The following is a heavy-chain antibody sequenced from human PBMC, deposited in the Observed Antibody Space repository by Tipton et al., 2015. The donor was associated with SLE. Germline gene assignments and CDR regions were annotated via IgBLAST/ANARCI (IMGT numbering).Heavy chain of an antibody. CDR2: IYYSGST. Sequence: TLSLTCTVSGGSISSYYWNWIRQPPGKGLEWIGYIYYSGSTNYNPSLKSRVTISVDTSKNQFPLKLSSVTAADTAVYYCARGTGANFGYFDLWGRGSLFTVSS. CDR3: ARGTGANFGYFDL. V-gene: IGHV4-59*01. D-gene: IGHD3/OR15-3a*01. CDR1: GGSISSYY. J-gene: IGHJ2*01.